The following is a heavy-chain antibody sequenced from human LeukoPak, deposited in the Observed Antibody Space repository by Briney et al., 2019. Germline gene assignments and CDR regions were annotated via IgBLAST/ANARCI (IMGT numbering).Heavy chain of an antibody. CDR2: INTDSSDI. CDR3: ARDTFQPGLIDS. CDR1: GFTFSRYA. Sequence: QPGGSLRLSCAASGFTFSRYAMNWVRQAPGKGLEWVSYINTDSSDIHYADSVKGRFTISRDNARNTLYLQLSSLRAEDSGVYYCARDTFQPGLIDSWGQGTLVTVSS. J-gene: IGHJ4*02. V-gene: IGHV3-48*04. D-gene: IGHD2-2*01.